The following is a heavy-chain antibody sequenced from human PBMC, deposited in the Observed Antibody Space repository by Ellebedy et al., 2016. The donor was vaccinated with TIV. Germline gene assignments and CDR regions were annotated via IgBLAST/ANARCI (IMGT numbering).Heavy chain of an antibody. CDR1: GFTFRSHD. Sequence: GESLKISCAASGFTFRSHDMHWVRQATGKGLEWISAIGTAGDTYYPGSVKGRFTISRENAKNSLYLQMNSLKSGDTAVYYCARASNGLDVWGQGTTVTVFS. CDR2: IGTAGDT. V-gene: IGHV3-13*01. CDR3: ARASNGLDV. J-gene: IGHJ6*02.